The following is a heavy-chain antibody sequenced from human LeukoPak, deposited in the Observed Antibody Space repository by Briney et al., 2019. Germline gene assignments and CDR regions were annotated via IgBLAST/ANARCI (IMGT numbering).Heavy chain of an antibody. V-gene: IGHV3-7*01. D-gene: IGHD4-17*01. CDR2: IKQDGSEK. J-gene: IGHJ6*03. CDR1: GFTFSSYW. Sequence: PGGSLRLSCAASGFTFSSYWMSWVRQAPGKGLEWVANIKQDGSEKYYVDSVKGRFTISRDNAKNSLYLQMNSLRAEDTAVYYCARGPNTDYGRRYYYYMDVWGKGTTVTVS. CDR3: ARGPNTDYGRRYYYYMDV.